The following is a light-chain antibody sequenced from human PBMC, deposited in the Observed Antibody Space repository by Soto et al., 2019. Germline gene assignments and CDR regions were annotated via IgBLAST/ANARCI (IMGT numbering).Light chain of an antibody. Sequence: QSVLTQPASVSGSPGQSITISCTGTSSDVGGYSFVSWYQQHPGRAPKLIIYDVTNRPSGVSTRFSGSKSGNTASLTISGLQAEDEADYYCTSYRSSSTTFVLGTGTKLTVL. V-gene: IGLV2-14*01. CDR2: DVT. CDR3: TSYRSSSTTFV. J-gene: IGLJ1*01. CDR1: SSDVGGYSF.